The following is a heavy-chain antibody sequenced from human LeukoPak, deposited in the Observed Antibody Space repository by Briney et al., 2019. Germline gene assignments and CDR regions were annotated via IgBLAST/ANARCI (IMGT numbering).Heavy chain of an antibody. CDR2: ISGSGGST. CDR3: AKASTMIVVVIGFDY. V-gene: IGHV3-23*01. Sequence: GGSLRLSCAASGFTFSSYAMSWVRQAPGKGLEWVSAISGSGGSTYYADSVKGRFTISRDNSKNTLYLQMNSLRAEDTAVYYCAKASTMIVVVIGFDYWGQGTLVTVSS. CDR1: GFTFSSYA. D-gene: IGHD3-22*01. J-gene: IGHJ4*02.